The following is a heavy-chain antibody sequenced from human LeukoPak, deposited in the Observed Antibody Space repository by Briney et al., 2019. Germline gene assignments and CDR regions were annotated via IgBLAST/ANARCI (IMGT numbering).Heavy chain of an antibody. CDR2: ISGSGGST. J-gene: IGHJ4*02. Sequence: GGSLRLSCAASGFTFSSYAMSWVRQAPGKGLEWVSAISGSGGSTYYADSVKGRFTISRDNAKNSLYLQMNSLRAEDTAVYYCAKDLGGSYYYFDYWGQGTLVTVSS. V-gene: IGHV3-23*01. CDR3: AKDLGGSYYYFDY. D-gene: IGHD1-26*01. CDR1: GFTFSSYA.